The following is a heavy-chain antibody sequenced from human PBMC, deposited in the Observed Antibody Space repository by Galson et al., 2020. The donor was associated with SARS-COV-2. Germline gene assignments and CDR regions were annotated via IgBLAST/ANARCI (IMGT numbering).Heavy chain of an antibody. D-gene: IGHD3-22*01. CDR2: INHRGST. J-gene: IGHJ6*03. V-gene: IGHV4-34*01. CDR3: VRGAEEGRSIVVVPYYYTYMDV. CDR1: GGSFKNYY. Sequence: SETLSLTCAVYGGSFKNYYWTWIRQSPGKGLQWIGEINHRGSTNYDPSLQGRVAMSVDTSKNQFSLRLSSVPAADTAVYYCVRGAEEGRSIVVVPYYYTYMDVWGGGTAVTVSS.